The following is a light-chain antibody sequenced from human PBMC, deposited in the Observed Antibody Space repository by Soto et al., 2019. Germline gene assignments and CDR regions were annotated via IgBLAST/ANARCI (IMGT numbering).Light chain of an antibody. CDR3: TSFTSSSTQV. J-gene: IGLJ1*01. CDR1: SGDVDAFDY. V-gene: IGLV2-14*01. CDR2: EVS. Sequence: ALTQPASVSGSPGQSITISCTGTSGDVDAFDYVSWYQQHPGKAPKLMIFEVSDRPSGVSDRLSGSKSGSTASLTISGLQAEDEADYFCTSFTSSSTQVFGTGTKVTVL.